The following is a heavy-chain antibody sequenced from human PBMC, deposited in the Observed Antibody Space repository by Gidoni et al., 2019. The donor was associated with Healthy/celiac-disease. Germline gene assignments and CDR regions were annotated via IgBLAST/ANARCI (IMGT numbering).Heavy chain of an antibody. Sequence: EVQLLESGGGLVQPGGSLRLSCAASGFTFSRYAMSWVRQAPGKGLEWVSVISGSGGSTYYADSVKGRFTISRDNSKNTLYLQMNSLSVEDTAVYYCAKGKLYSSGWYYFDYWGQGTLVTVSS. D-gene: IGHD6-19*01. V-gene: IGHV3-23*01. J-gene: IGHJ4*02. CDR2: ISGSGGST. CDR3: AKGKLYSSGWYYFDY. CDR1: GFTFSRYA.